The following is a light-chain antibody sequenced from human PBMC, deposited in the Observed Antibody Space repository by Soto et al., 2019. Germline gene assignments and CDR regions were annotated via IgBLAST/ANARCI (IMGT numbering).Light chain of an antibody. CDR1: QSVLLSSSNKNY. CDR3: QQYYSAPYT. V-gene: IGKV4-1*01. CDR2: WAS. Sequence: DIVMTQSPDSLAVSLGERATINCKSSQSVLLSSSNKNYLAWYQQKPGQPPKLLIYWASIRDSGVTDPFSGSGSGTYFSLVISSLQAEDVAVYSCQQYYSAPYTFGQGTKLEI. J-gene: IGKJ2*01.